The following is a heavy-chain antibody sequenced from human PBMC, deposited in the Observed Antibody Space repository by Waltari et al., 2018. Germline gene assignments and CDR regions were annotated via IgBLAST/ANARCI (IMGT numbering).Heavy chain of an antibody. J-gene: IGHJ4*02. V-gene: IGHV2-5*01. CDR1: EFSLSTGGVG. D-gene: IGHD4-17*01. CDR3: AHYGDYDRAPFDH. CDR2: IYWNGDK. Sequence: QITLKESGPTLVKPTQTLTLTCTFSEFSLSTGGVGVGWIRQVPGKALECLALIYWNGDKRHSPSLKSRLTITKDTSENQVVLTMTNMDPVDTGTYYCAHYGDYDRAPFDHWGQGILVTVSS.